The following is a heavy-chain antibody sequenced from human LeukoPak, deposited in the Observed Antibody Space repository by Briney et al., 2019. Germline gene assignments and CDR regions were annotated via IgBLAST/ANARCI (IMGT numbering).Heavy chain of an antibody. V-gene: IGHV3-53*01. CDR1: GFTVSSNY. CDR2: IYSGGST. J-gene: IGHJ5*02. D-gene: IGHD5-12*01. CDR3: ARGRSGYDSRYFDP. Sequence: GGSLRLSCAASGFTVSSNYMSWVRQAPGKGLDWVSTIYSGGSTYYADSVKGRFTVSRDNSRNTLYLQMNTLRAEDTAVYYCARGRSGYDSRYFDPWGQGTLVTVSS.